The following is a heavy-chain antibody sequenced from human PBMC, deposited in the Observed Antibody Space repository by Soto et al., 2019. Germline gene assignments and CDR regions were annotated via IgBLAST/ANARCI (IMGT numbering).Heavy chain of an antibody. V-gene: IGHV3-74*01. CDR2: INSDGSST. CDR1: VFTFSSYW. CDR3: AIEKGAGRIDY. D-gene: IGHD6-13*01. J-gene: IGHJ4*02. Sequence: EVQLVESGGGLVQPGGSLRLSCAASVFTFSSYWMHWVRQAPGKGLVWVSRINSDGSSTSYADSVKGRFTISRDNAKNTLYPKMNSLRAEDTAVYYWAIEKGAGRIDYWGQGTLVTVAS.